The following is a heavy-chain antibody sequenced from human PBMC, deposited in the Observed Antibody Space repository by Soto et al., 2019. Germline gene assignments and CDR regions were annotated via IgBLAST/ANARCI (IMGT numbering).Heavy chain of an antibody. CDR2: LSAYNGNT. V-gene: IGHV1-18*01. Sequence: QVQLVQSGAEVKKPGASVKVSCKASGYTFTSYGISWVRQAHGQGLEWMGWLSAYNGNTNYAQKLPCRVTMTTDPSTSTAYMELRRLSSDDTAVYYCARDSYIEAAGKNWFDPWGQGTLVTVSS. CDR1: GYTFTSYG. CDR3: ARDSYIEAAGKNWFDP. D-gene: IGHD6-13*01. J-gene: IGHJ5*02.